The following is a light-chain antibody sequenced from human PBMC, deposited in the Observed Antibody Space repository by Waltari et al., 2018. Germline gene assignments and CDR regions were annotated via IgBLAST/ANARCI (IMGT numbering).Light chain of an antibody. V-gene: IGLV1-44*01. J-gene: IGLJ3*02. Sequence: QSVLTQPPSASGTPGQRVSISSSGRNSNIGTNTVNLYQQLPGTAPKLLIYSNNNRPSGVPDRFSGSKAGTSASLAISGLQSEDEAEYYCAAWDDSLNGPVFGAGTKLTVL. CDR1: NSNIGTNT. CDR2: SNN. CDR3: AAWDDSLNGPV.